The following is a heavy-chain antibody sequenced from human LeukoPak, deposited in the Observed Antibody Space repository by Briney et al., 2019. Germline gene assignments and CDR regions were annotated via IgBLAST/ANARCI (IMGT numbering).Heavy chain of an antibody. Sequence: AGGSLRLSCAASGFTFSDYYMSWIRQAPGKGLEWVSYISSSTSYTNYADSVKGRFTISRDNAKNSLYLQMNSLRAEDTAVYYCARDQGSSSWFDYWGQGTLVTVSS. CDR2: ISSSTSYT. D-gene: IGHD6-13*01. V-gene: IGHV3-11*06. CDR1: GFTFSDYY. CDR3: ARDQGSSSWFDY. J-gene: IGHJ4*02.